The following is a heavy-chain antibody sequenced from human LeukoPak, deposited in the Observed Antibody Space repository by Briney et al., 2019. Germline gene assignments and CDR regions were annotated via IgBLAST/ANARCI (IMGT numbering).Heavy chain of an antibody. V-gene: IGHV4-59*12. CDR2: IYYSGST. J-gene: IGHJ4*02. CDR3: ARIPRGDGGYFDY. CDR1: GGSISSYY. D-gene: IGHD3-16*01. Sequence: SETLSLTCTVSGGSISSYYWSWIRQPPGKGLEWIGYIYYSGSTTYNPSLKSRVTILLDTSKNQFSLKLSSVTAADTAVYYCARIPRGDGGYFDYWGQGTLVTVSS.